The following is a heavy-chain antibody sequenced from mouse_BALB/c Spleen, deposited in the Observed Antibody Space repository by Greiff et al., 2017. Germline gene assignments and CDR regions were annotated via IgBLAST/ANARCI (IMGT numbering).Heavy chain of an antibody. CDR3: TRDGNSSWFAY. J-gene: IGHJ3*01. CDR2: ISSGGSYT. V-gene: IGHV5-6-4*01. CDR1: GFTFSSYT. Sequence: EVMLVESGGGLVKPGGSLKLSCAASGFTFSSYTMSWVRQTPEKRLEWVATISSGGSYTYYPDSVKGRFTISRDNAKNTLYLQMSSLKSEDTAMYYCTRDGNSSWFAYWGQGTLVTVSA. D-gene: IGHD2-1*01.